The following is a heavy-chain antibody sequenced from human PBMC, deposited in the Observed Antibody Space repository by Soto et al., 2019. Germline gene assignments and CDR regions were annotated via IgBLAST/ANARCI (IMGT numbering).Heavy chain of an antibody. CDR3: ARAVAVPADFDY. D-gene: IGHD6-19*01. CDR2: INAGNGNT. Sequence: QVQLVQSGAEEKKPGASVKVSCKASGYTFTSYDMHWVRQAPGQRLEWMGWINAGNGNTKYSQKFQGRVTITRDTSASTAYMELSSLRSEDTAVYYCARAVAVPADFDYWGQGTLVTVSS. CDR1: GYTFTSYD. J-gene: IGHJ4*02. V-gene: IGHV1-3*05.